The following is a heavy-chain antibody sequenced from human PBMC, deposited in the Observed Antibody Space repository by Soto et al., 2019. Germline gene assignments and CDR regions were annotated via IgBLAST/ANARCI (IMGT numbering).Heavy chain of an antibody. V-gene: IGHV1-18*01. Sequence: QVQLVQSGAEVKKPGAAVKVSSKASGYTFTSYGISWVRQAPGQGLEWMGWISAYNGNTNYAQKLQGRVTMTTDTSTSTAYMELRSLRSDDTAVYYCARVRDYGDDAGAWFDPWGQGTLVTVSS. CDR1: GYTFTSYG. CDR2: ISAYNGNT. D-gene: IGHD4-17*01. J-gene: IGHJ5*02. CDR3: ARVRDYGDDAGAWFDP.